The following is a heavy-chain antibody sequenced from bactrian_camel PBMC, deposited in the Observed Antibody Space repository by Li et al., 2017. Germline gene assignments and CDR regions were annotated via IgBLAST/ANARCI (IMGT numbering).Heavy chain of an antibody. Sequence: HVQLVESGGGSVQAGGSLTLSCDASRYTFSAYCMGWSRQDPGKEREGVAAIDADGMTTYAESVKGRFKITQDDAKNTLFLQMTNLKPEDTAMYYCAARPEGAMGWVLDSSEYHYWGQGTQVTVS. D-gene: IGHD3*01. CDR3: AARPEGAMGWVLDSSEYHY. J-gene: IGHJ4*01. CDR2: IDADGMT. CDR1: RYTFSAYC. V-gene: IGHV3S9*01.